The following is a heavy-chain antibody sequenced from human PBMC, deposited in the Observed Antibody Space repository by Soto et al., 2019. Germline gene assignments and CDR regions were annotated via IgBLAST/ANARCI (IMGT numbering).Heavy chain of an antibody. J-gene: IGHJ4*02. Sequence: SVKVSCKASGGTFSSYAISWVRQATGQGLEWMGGIIPIFGTANYAQKFQGRVTITADESTSTAYMELSSLRSEDTAVYYCARVQSSSGYRPYFDYWGQGTLVTVSS. CDR2: IIPIFGTA. D-gene: IGHD3-22*01. CDR3: ARVQSSSGYRPYFDY. CDR1: GGTFSSYA. V-gene: IGHV1-69*13.